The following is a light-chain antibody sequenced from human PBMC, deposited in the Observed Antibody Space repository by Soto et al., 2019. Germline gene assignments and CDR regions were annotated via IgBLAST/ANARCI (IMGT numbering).Light chain of an antibody. CDR2: RAS. CDR1: QTISSW. J-gene: IGKJ1*01. Sequence: DIQMTQSPSTLSGSVGDRVTITCRASQTISSWLAWYQQKPGKAPKLLIYRASTLKSGVPSRFSGSGSGTEFTLTTSSLQADDFATYYCQHYNSYSEEFGQGTKVYIK. V-gene: IGKV1-5*03. CDR3: QHYNSYSEE.